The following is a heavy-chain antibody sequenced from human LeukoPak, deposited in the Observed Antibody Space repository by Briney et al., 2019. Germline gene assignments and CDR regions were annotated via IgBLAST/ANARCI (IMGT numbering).Heavy chain of an antibody. CDR1: GFTFISYA. CDR3: AKVDGSTDFLDY. V-gene: IGHV3-23*01. D-gene: IGHD2/OR15-2a*01. CDR2: ISGRAGST. J-gene: IGHJ4*02. Sequence: PGGSLRLSCAASGFTFISYAMTWVRQAPGKGLEWVSAISGRAGSTYYADSVKGRFTISRDNSKNTLYLQMNSLRAEDTAVYYCAKVDGSTDFLDYWGQGALVAVSS.